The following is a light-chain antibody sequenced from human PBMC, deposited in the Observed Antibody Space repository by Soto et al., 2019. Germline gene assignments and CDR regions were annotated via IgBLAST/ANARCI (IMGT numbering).Light chain of an antibody. J-gene: IGKJ1*01. CDR3: QQYGTSRWK. CDR2: GPS. CDR1: QSVSSTY. Sequence: EIVLTQSPGTLSLSPGERATLSCRASQSVSSTYLAWYQQKPGQAPRLLIYGPSSRATGIPDRFSGSGSGTDFTLTISRLEPDDFAVYYCQQYGTSRWKFRHGTQVDIK. V-gene: IGKV3-20*01.